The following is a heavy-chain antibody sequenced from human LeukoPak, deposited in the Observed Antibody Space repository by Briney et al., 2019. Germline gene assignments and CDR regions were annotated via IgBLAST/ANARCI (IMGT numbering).Heavy chain of an antibody. V-gene: IGHV3-30-3*01. CDR3: ARDSKYYDFWSGYYVAEYFQH. D-gene: IGHD3-3*01. CDR2: ISYDGSNK. J-gene: IGHJ1*01. CDR1: GFTFSSYA. Sequence: GRSLRLSCAASGFTFSSYAMHWVRQAPGKGLEWVAVISYDGSNKYYADSVKGRFTISRDNSKNTLYLQMNSLRAEDTAVYYCARDSKYYDFWSGYYVAEYFQHWGQGTLVTVSS.